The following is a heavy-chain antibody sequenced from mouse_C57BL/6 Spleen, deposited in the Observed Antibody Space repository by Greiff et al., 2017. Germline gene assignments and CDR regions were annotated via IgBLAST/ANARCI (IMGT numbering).Heavy chain of an antibody. CDR1: GYTFTSYW. Sequence: QVQLKQPGAELVRPGSSVKLSCKASGYTFTSYWMHWVKQRPIQGLEWIGNIDPSDSETHYNQKFKDKATLTVDKSSSTAYMQLSSLTSEDSAVYYCARWNDYLYYYAMDYWGQGTSVTVSS. J-gene: IGHJ4*01. D-gene: IGHD2-4*01. CDR3: ARWNDYLYYYAMDY. V-gene: IGHV1-52*01. CDR2: IDPSDSET.